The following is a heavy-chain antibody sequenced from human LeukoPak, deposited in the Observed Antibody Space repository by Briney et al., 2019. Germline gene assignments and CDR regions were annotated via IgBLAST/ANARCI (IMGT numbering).Heavy chain of an antibody. CDR1: GDSLSSSGDA. CDR3: ARDRASAFDY. Sequence: SQTLSLTCVISGDSLSSSGDAWNWIRQSPSGRLEWLGRTYQRSKWSSDYALSVRSRITVDPDTSKNQFSLQLYSVTPEDTAVYYCARDRASAFDYWDQGTLVTVSS. J-gene: IGHJ4*02. V-gene: IGHV6-1*01. CDR2: TYQRSKWSS. D-gene: IGHD5-24*01.